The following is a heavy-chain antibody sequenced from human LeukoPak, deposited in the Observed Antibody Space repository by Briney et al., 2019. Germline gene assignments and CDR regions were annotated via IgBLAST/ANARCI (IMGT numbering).Heavy chain of an antibody. CDR3: AKAGKWEPHLFDY. J-gene: IGHJ4*02. CDR2: ISGSGGST. D-gene: IGHD1-26*01. CDR1: GFTFSSYA. Sequence: GGFLRLSCAASGFTFSSYAMSWVRQAPGKGLEWVSAISGSGGSTYYADSVRGRFTISRDNSKDTLYLQMNSLRAEDTAVYYCAKAGKWEPHLFDYWGQGTLVTVSS. V-gene: IGHV3-23*01.